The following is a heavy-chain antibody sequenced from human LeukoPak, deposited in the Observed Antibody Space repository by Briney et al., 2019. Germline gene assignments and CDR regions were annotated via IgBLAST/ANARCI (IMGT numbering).Heavy chain of an antibody. Sequence: KPSETLSLTCTVSGGSISSSSYYWGWIRQPPGKGLEWIGSIYYSGSIYYNPSLKSRVSISLDTSKNQFSLKLSSVTTADTALYYCAREHYSSSWYVHDAFDVWGQGTMVTVSS. CDR1: GGSISSSSYY. J-gene: IGHJ3*01. CDR3: AREHYSSSWYVHDAFDV. CDR2: IYYSGSI. V-gene: IGHV4-39*07. D-gene: IGHD6-13*01.